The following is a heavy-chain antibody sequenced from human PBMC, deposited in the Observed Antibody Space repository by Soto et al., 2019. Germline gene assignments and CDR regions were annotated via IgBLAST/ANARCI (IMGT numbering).Heavy chain of an antibody. J-gene: IGHJ5*02. V-gene: IGHV1-69*13. CDR3: ARDPLPYYYGSGRNWFDP. Sequence: SVKVSCKASGGTFSSYAISWVRQAPGQGLEWMGGIIPIFGTANYAQKFQGRVTITADESTSTAYMELSSPRSEDTAVYYCARDPLPYYYGSGRNWFDPWGQGTLVTVSS. CDR2: IIPIFGTA. D-gene: IGHD3-10*01. CDR1: GGTFSSYA.